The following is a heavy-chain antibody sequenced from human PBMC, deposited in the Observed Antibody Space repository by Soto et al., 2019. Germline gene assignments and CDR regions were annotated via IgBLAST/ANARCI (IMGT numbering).Heavy chain of an antibody. D-gene: IGHD3-10*01. CDR3: VLWVRGVINY. CDR2: SKNRGQGFAT. V-gene: IGHV3-72*01. J-gene: IGHJ4*02. CDR1: GFTFNDHY. Sequence: PGASLRLCCATSGFTFNDHYLDWVRQAAGKGLEWGGRSKNRGQGFATEYAASVQGRFTVSRDDSKSSLYLHMNSLKPEDTAVYYCVLWVRGVINYWGQGTLVTVSS.